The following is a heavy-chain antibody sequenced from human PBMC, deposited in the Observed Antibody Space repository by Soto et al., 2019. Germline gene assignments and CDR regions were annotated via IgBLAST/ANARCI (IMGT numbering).Heavy chain of an antibody. Sequence: LKISFKGSGYSFTSYWISWVRQMPGKGLEWMGMIDPSDSYTNYSPSFQGHVTISADKSISTAYLQWSSLKASDTAMYYCARHLNYDFWSGYSRYYYGMDVWGQRTTVTISS. D-gene: IGHD3-3*01. CDR3: ARHLNYDFWSGYSRYYYGMDV. J-gene: IGHJ6*01. V-gene: IGHV5-10-1*01. CDR1: GYSFTSYW. CDR2: IDPSDSYT.